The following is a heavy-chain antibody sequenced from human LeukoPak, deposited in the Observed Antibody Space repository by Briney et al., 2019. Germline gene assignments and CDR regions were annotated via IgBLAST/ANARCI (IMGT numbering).Heavy chain of an antibody. D-gene: IGHD3-22*01. Sequence: GGSLRLSCAASGFTFSSYAMSWVRQAPGKGLEWVSGISGSGGSTYYADSVKGRFTISRDNAKNTLYLQMNSLRAEDTAVYYCAKDGVLYYYDSSDYDYEYYYYYMDVWGKGTTVTVSS. V-gene: IGHV3-23*01. CDR2: ISGSGGST. J-gene: IGHJ6*03. CDR3: AKDGVLYYYDSSDYDYEYYYYYMDV. CDR1: GFTFSSYA.